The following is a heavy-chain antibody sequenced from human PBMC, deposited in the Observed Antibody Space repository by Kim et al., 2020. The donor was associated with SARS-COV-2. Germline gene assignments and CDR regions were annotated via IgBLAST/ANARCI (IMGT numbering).Heavy chain of an antibody. CDR1: GFTFSSYS. D-gene: IGHD3-10*01. V-gene: IGHV3-21*01. J-gene: IGHJ4*02. Sequence: GGSLRLSCAASGFTFSSYSMNWVRQAPGKGLEWVSSISSSSSYIYYADSVKGRFTISRDNAKNSLYLQMNSLRAEDTAVYYCARGILWSPGSDYWGQGTLVTVSS. CDR3: ARGILWSPGSDY. CDR2: ISSSSSYI.